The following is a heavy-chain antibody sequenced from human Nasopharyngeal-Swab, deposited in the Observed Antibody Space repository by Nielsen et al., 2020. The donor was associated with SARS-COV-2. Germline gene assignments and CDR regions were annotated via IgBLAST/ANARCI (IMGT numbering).Heavy chain of an antibody. CDR3: ASIVSDYDSYYFKY. D-gene: IGHD5-12*01. CDR1: GGAIDSLNSY. J-gene: IGHJ4*02. V-gene: IGHV4-30-4*01. Sequence: SETLSLTCTVSGGAIDSLNSYRRWVRQPPGKGLEWIGYVSDTGTAYYNTSLRSRISLSLDATRNQFSLKVNFLTAADTAVYYCASIVSDYDSYYFKYWGQGALVTVSS. CDR2: VSDTGTA.